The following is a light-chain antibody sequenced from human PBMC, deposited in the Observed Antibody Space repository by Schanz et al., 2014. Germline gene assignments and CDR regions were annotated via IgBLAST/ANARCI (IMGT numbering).Light chain of an antibody. CDR2: DVS. J-gene: IGLJ1*01. Sequence: QSALTQPRSVSGSPGQSVTISCTGTSSDVGDYNYISWYQHHPGKAPKLMIYDVSERPSGVPDRFSGSKSGNTASLTISGLQAEDEADYYCCSYAGNYVFGTGTKLTVL. CDR1: SSDVGDYNY. V-gene: IGLV2-11*01. CDR3: CSYAGNYV.